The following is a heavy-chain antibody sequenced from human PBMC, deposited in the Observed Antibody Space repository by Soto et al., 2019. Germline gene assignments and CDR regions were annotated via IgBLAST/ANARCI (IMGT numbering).Heavy chain of an antibody. Sequence: AVKVSCKASGGTFSSYAISWVRQAPGQGLEWMGGIIPIFGTANYAQKFQGRVTITADESTSTAYMELSSLRSEDTAVYYCARAYCGGDCYLPYYGMDVWGQGTTVTVSS. D-gene: IGHD2-21*02. CDR3: ARAYCGGDCYLPYYGMDV. CDR1: GGTFSSYA. CDR2: IIPIFGTA. V-gene: IGHV1-69*13. J-gene: IGHJ6*02.